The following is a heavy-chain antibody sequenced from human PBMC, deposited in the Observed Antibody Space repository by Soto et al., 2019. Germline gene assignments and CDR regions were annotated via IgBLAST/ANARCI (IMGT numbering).Heavy chain of an antibody. D-gene: IGHD4-17*01. CDR3: ASSYGDFIDY. V-gene: IGHV4-59*01. CDR2: IYYSGST. Sequence: SETPSLTCTVSGGSISSYYWSWIRQPPGKGLEWIGYIYYSGSTNYNPSLKSRVTISVDTSKNQFSLKLSSVTAADTAVYYCASSYGDFIDYWGQGTLVTSPQ. J-gene: IGHJ4*02. CDR1: GGSISSYY.